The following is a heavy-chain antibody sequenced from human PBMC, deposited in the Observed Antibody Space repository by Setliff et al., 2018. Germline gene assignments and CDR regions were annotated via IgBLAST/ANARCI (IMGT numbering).Heavy chain of an antibody. CDR3: ARGSYYYDSSGPPAVGMDV. CDR2: IIPILGIA. CDR1: GGTFSSYA. Sequence: GASVKVSCKASGGTFSSYAISWVRQAPGQGLEWMGGIIPILGIANYAQKFQGRVTITADKSTSTAYMELSSLRSEETAVYYCARGSYYYDSSGPPAVGMDVWGQGTTVTVSS. D-gene: IGHD3-22*01. J-gene: IGHJ6*02. V-gene: IGHV1-69*10.